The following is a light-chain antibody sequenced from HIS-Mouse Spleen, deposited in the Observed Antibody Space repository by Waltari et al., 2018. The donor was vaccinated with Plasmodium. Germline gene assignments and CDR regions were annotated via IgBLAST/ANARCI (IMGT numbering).Light chain of an antibody. V-gene: IGKV1-5*03. CDR2: KAS. CDR1: QSISSW. Sequence: DIQMTQFPSTLFASVGDRVTITCRASQSISSWFAWYQQKPGKAPKPLIYKASSLERGVPSRFSGSGSGTEFTLTISSLQPDDFATYYCQQYKSYSWTFGQGTKVEIK. J-gene: IGKJ1*01. CDR3: QQYKSYSWT.